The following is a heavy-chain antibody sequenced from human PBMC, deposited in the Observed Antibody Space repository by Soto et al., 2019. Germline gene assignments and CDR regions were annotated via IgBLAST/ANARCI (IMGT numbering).Heavy chain of an antibody. CDR2: IYYSGST. CDR3: ARRSGYSGYDPLGYYYGMDV. V-gene: IGHV4-39*01. D-gene: IGHD5-12*01. Sequence: SETLSLTCTFSGGSISSSSYYWGWIRQPPGKGLEWIGSIYYSGSTYYNPSLKSRVTISVDTSKNQFSLKLSSVTAADTAVYYCARRSGYSGYDPLGYYYGMDVWGQGTTVTVS. J-gene: IGHJ6*02. CDR1: GGSISSSSYY.